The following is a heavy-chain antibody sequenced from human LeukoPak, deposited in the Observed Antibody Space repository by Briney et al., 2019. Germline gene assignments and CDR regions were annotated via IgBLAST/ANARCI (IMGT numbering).Heavy chain of an antibody. J-gene: IGHJ5*02. D-gene: IGHD6-13*01. Sequence: PGGSLRLSCAASGFTFSSYSMNWVRQAPGKGLEWVSSISSSSSYIYYAHSVKGRFTISRDNAKNSLYLQMNTLRAEDTAVYYCARQDSSSCTVYNWFDPWGQGTLVTVSS. CDR2: ISSSSSYI. V-gene: IGHV3-21*01. CDR1: GFTFSSYS. CDR3: ARQDSSSCTVYNWFDP.